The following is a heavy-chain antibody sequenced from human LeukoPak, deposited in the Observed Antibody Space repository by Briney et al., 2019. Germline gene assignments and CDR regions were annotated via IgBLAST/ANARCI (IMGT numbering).Heavy chain of an antibody. CDR2: ISGSGIST. V-gene: IGHV3-23*01. Sequence: GGSLRLSCAAAGFTFSDYGMNWVRQAPGKGLGWVSGISGSGISTYYADSVKGRFTISRDNSKNTLYLQMNSLRVEDTAVYYCAKSWNYYDSSGDDALDIWGQGTMVTVSS. J-gene: IGHJ3*02. D-gene: IGHD3-22*01. CDR3: AKSWNYYDSSGDDALDI. CDR1: GFTFSDYG.